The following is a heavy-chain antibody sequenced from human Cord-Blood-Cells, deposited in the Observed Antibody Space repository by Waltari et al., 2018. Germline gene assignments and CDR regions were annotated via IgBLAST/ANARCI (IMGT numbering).Heavy chain of an antibody. CDR2: IIPIFGTA. Sequence: QVQLVQSGAEVKKPGSSVKVSCKASGGTFRSYAISWVRKAPGQGLEWMGGIIPIFGTANYAQKFQGRVTITADESTSTAYMELSSLRSEDTAVYYCARATIGTSLGIPRYFDYWGQGTLVTVSS. J-gene: IGHJ4*02. CDR3: ARATIGTSLGIPRYFDY. CDR1: GGTFRSYA. V-gene: IGHV1-69*01. D-gene: IGHD7-27*01.